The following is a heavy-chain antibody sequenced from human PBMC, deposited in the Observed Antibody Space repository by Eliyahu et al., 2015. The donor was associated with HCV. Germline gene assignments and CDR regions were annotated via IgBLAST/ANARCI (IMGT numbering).Heavy chain of an antibody. J-gene: IGHJ4*02. CDR2: ISAGNGNT. D-gene: IGHD5-18*01. V-gene: IGHV1-3*01. CDR1: GYTFTKYI. CDR3: ARGFRQLSDY. Sequence: EVKKPGASVKVSCKASGYTFTKYIMHWVRQAPGQRFEWMGYISAGNGNTKFSQKFQGRVTITRDTSASTAYMELSSLRSEDTAVYYCARGFRQLSDYWGQGTQVTVSS.